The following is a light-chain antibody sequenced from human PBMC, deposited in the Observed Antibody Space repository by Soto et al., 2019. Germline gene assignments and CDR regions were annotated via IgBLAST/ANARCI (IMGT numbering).Light chain of an antibody. J-gene: IGKJ1*01. CDR3: LQDHIYPWT. CDR2: HAS. Sequence: DIQMPQSPSTLSASVGARAIITCRASQSISNWLAWYQQKPGTAPELLIYHASTLESGVPSRFSGSASGTDFTLTISSLQPEELATYYCLQDHIYPWTVGQGTKVDIK. CDR1: QSISNW. V-gene: IGKV1-5*01.